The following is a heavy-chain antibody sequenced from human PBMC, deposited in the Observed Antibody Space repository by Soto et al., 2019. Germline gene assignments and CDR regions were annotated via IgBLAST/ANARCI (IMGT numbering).Heavy chain of an antibody. V-gene: IGHV3-30*03. CDR2: ISYDGSNK. CDR1: GFTFSSYG. J-gene: IGHJ4*02. CDR3: ATPLRLYHY. Sequence: GGSLRLSCAASGFTFSSYGMHWVRQAPGKGLEWVSVISYDGSNKYYADSVKGRFTISRDNSKNTLYLQMNSLRAEDTALYYCATPLRLYHYWGQGTLVTVSS. D-gene: IGHD6-25*01.